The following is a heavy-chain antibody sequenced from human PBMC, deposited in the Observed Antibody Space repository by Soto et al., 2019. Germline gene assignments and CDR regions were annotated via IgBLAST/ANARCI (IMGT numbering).Heavy chain of an antibody. J-gene: IGHJ4*02. CDR2: INHSGST. Sequence: PSETLSLTCAVYGGSFVGYYCIFIRHPPWKWLEWIVEINHSGSTNYNPSLKSRVTISVDTSKNQFSLKLSSVTAADTAVYYCAKAHYDILTGYRGIDYWGQGTLVTVSS. D-gene: IGHD3-9*01. CDR3: AKAHYDILTGYRGIDY. V-gene: IGHV4-34*01. CDR1: GGSFVGYY.